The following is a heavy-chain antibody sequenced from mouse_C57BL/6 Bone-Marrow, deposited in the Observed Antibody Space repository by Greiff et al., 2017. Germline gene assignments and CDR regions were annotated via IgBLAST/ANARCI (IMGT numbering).Heavy chain of an antibody. J-gene: IGHJ4*01. Sequence: EVQGVESGGGLVQPGGSLKLSCAASGFTFSDYGMAWVRQAPRKGPEWVAFISNLAYSIYYADTVTGRFTISRENAKNTLYLEMSSLRSEDTAMYYCARHTYYSNYVSAMDYWGQGTSVTVSS. CDR1: GFTFSDYG. V-gene: IGHV5-15*01. D-gene: IGHD2-5*01. CDR2: ISNLAYSI. CDR3: ARHTYYSNYVSAMDY.